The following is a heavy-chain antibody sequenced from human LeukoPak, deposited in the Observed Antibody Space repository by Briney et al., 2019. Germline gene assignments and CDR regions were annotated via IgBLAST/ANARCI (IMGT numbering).Heavy chain of an antibody. J-gene: IGHJ3*02. CDR1: GYSFTNYW. CDR2: IYPGDSST. V-gene: IGHV5-51*01. CDR3: ARWVTAERGKKDAFDI. D-gene: IGHD2-21*02. Sequence: KLGESLKISCTASGYSFTNYWIGWVRQMPRKGLEWMGIIYPGDSSTRYSPSFQGQVTISADKSISTAYLQWSSLKASDTAIYHCARWVTAERGKKDAFDIWGQGTMVTVSS.